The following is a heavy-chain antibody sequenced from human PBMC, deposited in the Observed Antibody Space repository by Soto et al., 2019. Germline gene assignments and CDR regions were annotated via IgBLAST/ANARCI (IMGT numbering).Heavy chain of an antibody. CDR1: GLTFNSYA. CDR3: ARGRYYYDSRGYYHFDY. D-gene: IGHD3-22*01. Sequence: PGGSLRLSCAASGLTFNSYAMHWVRQAPGKGLEWVAVISYDGSNKYYADSVKGRFTISRDDSKYTLYLQMNSLRAEDTAVYYCARGRYYYDSRGYYHFDYWGQGT. CDR2: ISYDGSNK. J-gene: IGHJ4*02. V-gene: IGHV3-30-3*01.